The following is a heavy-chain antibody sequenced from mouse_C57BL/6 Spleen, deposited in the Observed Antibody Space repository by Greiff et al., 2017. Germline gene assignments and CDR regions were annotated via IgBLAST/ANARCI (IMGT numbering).Heavy chain of an antibody. D-gene: IGHD2-3*01. Sequence: QVQLQQPGAELVRPGTSVKLSCKASGYTFTSYWMHWVKQRPGQGLEWIGVIDPSDSYTNYNQKFKGKATLTVDTSSSTAYMQLSSLTSEDSAVYYCARCYDRFDYWGQGTTLTVSS. CDR1: GYTFTSYW. J-gene: IGHJ2*01. V-gene: IGHV1-59*01. CDR3: ARCYDRFDY. CDR2: IDPSDSYT.